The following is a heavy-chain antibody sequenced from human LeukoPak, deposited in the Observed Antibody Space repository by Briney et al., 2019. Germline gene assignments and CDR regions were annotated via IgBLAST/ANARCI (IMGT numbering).Heavy chain of an antibody. CDR1: GYTFTSYG. D-gene: IGHD3-3*01. J-gene: IGHJ4*02. CDR2: ISAYNGNT. CDR3: ARDSLKSITIFGVVISTLFDY. Sequence: GASVKVSCKASGYTFTSYGISWVRQAPGQGLEWMGWISAYNGNTNYAQKLQGRVTMTTDTSTSTAYMELRSLRSDDTAVYYCARDSLKSITIFGVVISTLFDYWGQGTLVTVSS. V-gene: IGHV1-18*01.